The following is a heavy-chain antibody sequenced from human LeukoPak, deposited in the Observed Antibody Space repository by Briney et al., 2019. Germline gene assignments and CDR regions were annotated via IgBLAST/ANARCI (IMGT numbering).Heavy chain of an antibody. Sequence: ASVTVSCKASGYIFTSYGISWVRQAPGQGLEWMGWISAYNGNTNYAQKLQGRVTMTTDTSTSTAYMELRSLRSDDTAVYYCARDRDYYYGSGSYSQPPDYWGQGTLVTVSS. CDR1: GYIFTSYG. CDR2: ISAYNGNT. V-gene: IGHV1-18*01. J-gene: IGHJ4*02. D-gene: IGHD3-10*01. CDR3: ARDRDYYYGSGSYSQPPDY.